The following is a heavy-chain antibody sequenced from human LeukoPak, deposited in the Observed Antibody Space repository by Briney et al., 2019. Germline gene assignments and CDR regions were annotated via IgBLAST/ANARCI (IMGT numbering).Heavy chain of an antibody. D-gene: IGHD6-19*01. CDR1: GFTFSSYG. CDR3: ARGALAVAGYYFDY. V-gene: IGHV3-33*01. CDR2: IWYDGSNK. Sequence: GRSLRLSCAASGFTFSSYGMHWVRQAPGKGLEWVAVIWYDGSNKYYADSVKGRFTISRDNSKNTLYLQMNSLRAEDTAVYYRARGALAVAGYYFDYWGQGTLVTVSS. J-gene: IGHJ4*02.